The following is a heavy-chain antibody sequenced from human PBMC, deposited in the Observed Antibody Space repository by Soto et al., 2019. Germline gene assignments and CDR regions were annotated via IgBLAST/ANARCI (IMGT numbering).Heavy chain of an antibody. D-gene: IGHD3-3*01. CDR3: ARDRPIFGVAPFNWFDP. V-gene: IGHV1-46*01. J-gene: IGHJ5*02. CDR2: INPSGGST. CDR1: GYTFTSYY. Sequence: GASVKVSCKASGYTFTSYYMHWVRQAPGQGLEWMGIINPSGGSTSYAQKFQGRVTMTRDTSTSTVYMELSSLRSEDTAVYYCARDRPIFGVAPFNWFDPWGQGTLVTVSS.